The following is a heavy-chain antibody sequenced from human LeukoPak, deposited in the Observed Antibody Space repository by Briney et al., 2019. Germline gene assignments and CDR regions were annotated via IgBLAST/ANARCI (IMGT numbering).Heavy chain of an antibody. V-gene: IGHV3-48*03. D-gene: IGHD1-26*01. J-gene: IGHJ4*02. Sequence: GGSLRLSCAASGFIFSSYAMSWVRQAPGKGLEWVSYISSSGSTIYYADSVKGRFTISRDNAKNSLYLQMNSLRAEDTAVYYCARVGATDLDYWGQGTLVTVSS. CDR3: ARVGATDLDY. CDR1: GFIFSSYA. CDR2: ISSSGSTI.